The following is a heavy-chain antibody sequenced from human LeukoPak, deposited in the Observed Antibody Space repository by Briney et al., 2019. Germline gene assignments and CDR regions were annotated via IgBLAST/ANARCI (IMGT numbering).Heavy chain of an antibody. V-gene: IGHV3-48*01. J-gene: IGHJ4*02. Sequence: GGSLRLSCAASGFTFSSYSMNWVRQAPGKGLEWVSYISSSSSIIYYADSVKGRFTISRDNAKNSLYLQMNSLRAEDTAVYYRAGRPGISDHWGQGTLVTVSS. CDR1: GFTFSSYS. CDR3: AGRPGISDH. CDR2: ISSSSSII. D-gene: IGHD2/OR15-2a*01.